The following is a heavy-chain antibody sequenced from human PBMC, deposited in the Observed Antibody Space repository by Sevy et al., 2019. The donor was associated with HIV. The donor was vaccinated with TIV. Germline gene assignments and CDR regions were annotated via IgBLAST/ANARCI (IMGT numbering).Heavy chain of an antibody. J-gene: IGHJ4*02. D-gene: IGHD2-21*02. CDR2: VIPNSGQT. CDR1: GYTFTDYE. V-gene: IGHV1-8*01. CDR3: ATFVYCGGACYYLPY. Sequence: ASGKVACKASGYTFTDYEINWVRQASGQGLEWMGWVIPNSGQTAYAQKFQGRVTMTTCTSTGTAYMELSGLQSEDTATYYCATFVYCGGACYYLPYWGQGTLVTASS.